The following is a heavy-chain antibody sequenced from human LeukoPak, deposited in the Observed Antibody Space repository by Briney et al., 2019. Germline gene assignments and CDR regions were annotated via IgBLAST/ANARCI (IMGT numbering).Heavy chain of an antibody. Sequence: ASVKVSCKASGYTFRNYGISWVRQAPGQGLEWMGWINPNSGGTNYAQKFQGRVTMTRDTSISTAYMELSRLRSDDTAVFYCATSSGWKSNIDYWGQGTLVTVSS. CDR2: INPNSGGT. J-gene: IGHJ4*02. V-gene: IGHV1-2*02. CDR1: GYTFRNYG. CDR3: ATSSGWKSNIDY. D-gene: IGHD6-19*01.